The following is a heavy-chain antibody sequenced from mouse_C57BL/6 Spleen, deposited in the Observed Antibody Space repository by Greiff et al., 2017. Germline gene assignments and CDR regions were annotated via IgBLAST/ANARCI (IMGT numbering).Heavy chain of an antibody. V-gene: IGHV2-2*01. CDR2: IWSGGRT. D-gene: IGHD2-2*01. CDR3: ASHDGYDPWFAY. CDR1: GFSLTSYG. J-gene: IGHJ3*01. Sequence: VMLVESGPGLVQPSQSLSITCTVSGFSLTSYGVHWVRQSPGKGLEWLGVIWSGGRTDYNAAFISRLSISKDNSKSQVFFKMNSLQADDTAIYYCASHDGYDPWFAYWGQGTLVTVSA.